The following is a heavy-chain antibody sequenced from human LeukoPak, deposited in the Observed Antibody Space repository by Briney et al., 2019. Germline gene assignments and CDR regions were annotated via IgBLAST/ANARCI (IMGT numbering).Heavy chain of an antibody. CDR2: IYYSGNT. Sequence: SETLSLTCTVSGGSLSPYYWSWIRQPPGKGLEWLGYIYYSGNTEYKPSLKSRVALSVDTSKNQFSLKLSSVTAADTAVYYCARERPWLRLALDYWGQGTLVTVSS. CDR1: GGSLSPYY. J-gene: IGHJ4*02. CDR3: ARERPWLRLALDY. D-gene: IGHD5-12*01. V-gene: IGHV4-59*12.